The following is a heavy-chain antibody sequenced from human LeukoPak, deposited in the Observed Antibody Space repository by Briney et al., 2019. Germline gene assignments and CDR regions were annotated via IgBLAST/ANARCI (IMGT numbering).Heavy chain of an antibody. D-gene: IGHD2-21*01. V-gene: IGHV3-7*01. CDR1: GFTFSSYG. CDR2: IKQDGSEK. CDR3: AKYCGGDCYGMDV. J-gene: IGHJ6*02. Sequence: PGGSLRLSCAASGFTFSSYGMHWVRQAPGKGLEWVANIKQDGSEKDYVDSVKGRFTISRDNAKNSLYLQMNSLRAEDTAVYYCAKYCGGDCYGMDVWGQGTTVTVSS.